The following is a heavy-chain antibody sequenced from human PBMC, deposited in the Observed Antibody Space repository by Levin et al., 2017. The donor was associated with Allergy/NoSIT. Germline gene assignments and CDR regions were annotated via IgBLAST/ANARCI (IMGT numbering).Heavy chain of an antibody. D-gene: IGHD3-3*01. CDR3: AKGNTIFGVGRLDY. CDR1: GFTFSNRA. V-gene: IGHV3-23*01. CDR2: ITGDGDDT. J-gene: IGHJ4*02. Sequence: GESLKISCAASGFTFSNRAMSWVRQAAGKGLEWVSGITGDGDDTHYADSVTGRFTISRDNSKNTLFLQMNNLRADDTATYFCAKGNTIFGVGRLDYWGRGTPVTVSS.